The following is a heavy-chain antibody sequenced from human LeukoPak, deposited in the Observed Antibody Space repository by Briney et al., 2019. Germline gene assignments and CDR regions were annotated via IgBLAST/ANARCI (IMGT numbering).Heavy chain of an antibody. CDR3: ARDNVVDYGGNSEALDY. D-gene: IGHD4-23*01. CDR1: GYTFTSYG. V-gene: IGHV1-18*01. J-gene: IGHJ4*02. Sequence: ASVKVSCKASGYTFTSYGISWVRQAPGQGLEWMGWISAYNGNTNYAQKLQGRVTMTTDTSTSTAYMELGSLRSDDTAVYYCARDNVVDYGGNSEALDYWGQGTLVTVSS. CDR2: ISAYNGNT.